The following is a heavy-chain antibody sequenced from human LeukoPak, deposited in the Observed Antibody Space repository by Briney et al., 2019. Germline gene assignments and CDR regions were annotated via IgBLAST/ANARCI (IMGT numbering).Heavy chain of an antibody. CDR3: MRGFDGYFGFDL. V-gene: IGHV3-7*05. D-gene: IGHD5-24*01. J-gene: IGHJ3*01. Sequence: GGSLRLSCAASGFIFSTYWMSWVRLAPGKGLEWVANINQDGSEKFYVDSVKGRFTISRDNGKNSLYVQMNSLRAEDTAVYYCMRGFDGYFGFDLWGQGTMVTVSS. CDR1: GFIFSTYW. CDR2: INQDGSEK.